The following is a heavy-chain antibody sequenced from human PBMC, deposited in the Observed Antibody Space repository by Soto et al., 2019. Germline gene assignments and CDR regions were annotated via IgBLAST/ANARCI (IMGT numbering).Heavy chain of an antibody. D-gene: IGHD6-13*01. CDR3: ARYQGSHPGD. Sequence: QVQLQESGPGLVRPSGTVSLTCAVSGVSISSDNWWSWVRQPPGKALEWIGAIHHSGSTNYNPSLKSRVTMSVVPSKDLFSLTLNSVTAADTAFYYCARYQGSHPGDWGQGTLVSVSS. CDR2: IHHSGST. V-gene: IGHV4-4*02. CDR1: GVSISSDNW. J-gene: IGHJ4*02.